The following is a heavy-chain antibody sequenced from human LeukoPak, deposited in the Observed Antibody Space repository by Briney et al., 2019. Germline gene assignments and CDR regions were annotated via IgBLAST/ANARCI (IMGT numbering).Heavy chain of an antibody. Sequence: SETLSLTCTVSGASIHDDHFTWIRQPPGRGLEWIGFVYYRGSAKYNPSLESRVTISVDTSKKQISLILKSVTAADPAVYYCGRNFAASSTSYIQYWGQGSLVTVSS. J-gene: IGHJ1*01. V-gene: IGHV4-59*12. D-gene: IGHD2-2*01. CDR1: GASIHDDH. CDR3: GRNFAASSTSYIQY. CDR2: VYYRGSA.